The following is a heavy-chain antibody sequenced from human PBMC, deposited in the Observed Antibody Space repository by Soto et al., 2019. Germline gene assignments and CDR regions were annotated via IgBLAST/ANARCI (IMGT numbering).Heavy chain of an antibody. CDR2: INRGGDST. V-gene: IGHV3-23*01. Sequence: GGSLRLSCAASGFTFYSYAMSWVRQAPGKGLEWVSSINRGGDSTYYADSVKGRSTISRDNSKNTLFLQMNSLRAEDTAIYYCVRYGNYVNWGQGTLVTVSS. CDR3: VRYGNYVN. J-gene: IGHJ4*02. D-gene: IGHD3-3*01. CDR1: GFTFYSYA.